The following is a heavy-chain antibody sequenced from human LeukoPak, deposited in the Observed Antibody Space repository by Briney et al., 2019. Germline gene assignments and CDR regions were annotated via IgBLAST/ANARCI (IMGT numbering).Heavy chain of an antibody. D-gene: IGHD3-10*01. V-gene: IGHV4-59*11. CDR3: ARDPYGSGPDY. CDR1: GGSMGSHY. Sequence: SETLSLTCTVSGGSMGSHYWSWIRQPPGKGLEWIGYIYYSGSTNYNPSLKSRVTISVDTSKNQFSLKLSSVTAADTAVYYCARDPYGSGPDYWGQGTLVTVSS. CDR2: IYYSGST. J-gene: IGHJ4*02.